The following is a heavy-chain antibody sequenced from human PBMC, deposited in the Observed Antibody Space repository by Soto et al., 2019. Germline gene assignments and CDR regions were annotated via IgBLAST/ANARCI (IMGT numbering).Heavy chain of an antibody. CDR3: TRLVATRGGSWFDP. CDR1: GYTFTSYG. D-gene: IGHD5-12*01. CDR2: ISAYNGNT. V-gene: IGHV1-18*01. Sequence: ASVKVSCKASGYTFTSYGISWVRQAPGQGREGMGWISAYNGNTNYAQKLQGRVTMTTDTSTSTVYMELRSLRSEDTAVYYCTRLVATRGGSWFDPWGQGTLVTVSS. J-gene: IGHJ5*02.